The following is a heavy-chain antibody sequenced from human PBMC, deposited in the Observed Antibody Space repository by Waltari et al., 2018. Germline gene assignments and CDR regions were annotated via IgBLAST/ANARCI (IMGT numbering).Heavy chain of an antibody. D-gene: IGHD3-22*01. V-gene: IGHV3-7*01. CDR2: IKQFGREK. J-gene: IGHJ4*02. Sequence: EVQLVESGGGLVQPGGSLRLSCAASGFTFSRYWMSWVRRAPGKGREWVANIKQFGREKYYVDSVKGRFTISRDNAKNSLYLQMNSLRADDTAVYYCARDLRNSYSYYDSTGPPEYWGQGTLVTVSA. CDR1: GFTFSRYW. CDR3: ARDLRNSYSYYDSTGPPEY.